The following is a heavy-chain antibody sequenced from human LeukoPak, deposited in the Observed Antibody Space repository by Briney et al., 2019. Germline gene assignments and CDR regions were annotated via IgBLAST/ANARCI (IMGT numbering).Heavy chain of an antibody. CDR1: GGSLTSYY. V-gene: IGHV4-59*01. Sequence: SQTLSLTCTVSGGSLTSYYWSWIRQPPGNGLEWIGYIYYSGSTNNNPSLKSRVTISLDTSKNQFSLKLSSVTAADTAVYYYASGYSYGKVDYWGQGTLVTVSS. D-gene: IGHD5-18*01. J-gene: IGHJ4*02. CDR3: ASGYSYGKVDY. CDR2: IYYSGST.